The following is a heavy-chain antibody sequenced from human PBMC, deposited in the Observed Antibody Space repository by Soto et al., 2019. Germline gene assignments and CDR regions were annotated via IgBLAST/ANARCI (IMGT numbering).Heavy chain of an antibody. CDR1: GGPISSYY. CDR3: ATGRYSYGWEY. CDR2: VFYTGST. V-gene: IGHV4-59*03. J-gene: IGHJ4*02. Sequence: SETLSLTCTVSGGPISSYYWSWIRQAPGKGLEWIGYVFYTGSTNYDPSLKSRVTISLDTSKNQFSLKLSSVIAADTAVYYCATGRYSYGWEYWGKGTLVTVS. D-gene: IGHD3-10*01.